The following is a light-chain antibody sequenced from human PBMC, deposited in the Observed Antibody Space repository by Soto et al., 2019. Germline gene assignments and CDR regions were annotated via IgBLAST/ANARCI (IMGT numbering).Light chain of an antibody. Sequence: QSVLTQPPSASGPPGQRVTISCSGSSSNIGSNYVYWYQQLPGTAPKLLIYRNNQRPSGVPDRFSGSKSGTSASLAISGLLPEDEADYYCAAWDAGLFVFGSGTKVTVL. CDR2: RNN. J-gene: IGLJ1*01. V-gene: IGLV1-47*01. CDR1: SSNIGSNY. CDR3: AAWDAGLFV.